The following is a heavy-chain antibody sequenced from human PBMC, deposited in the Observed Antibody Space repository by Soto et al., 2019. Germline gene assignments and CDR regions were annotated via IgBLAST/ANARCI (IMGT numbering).Heavy chain of an antibody. D-gene: IGHD2-2*01. CDR1: GFTFSSYA. CDR3: AKYQLLTKGYYYYYYMDV. J-gene: IGHJ6*03. V-gene: IGHV3-23*01. CDR2: NSGSGGST. Sequence: GGSLRLSCAASGFTFSSYAMSWVRQAPGKGLEWVSANSGSGGSTYYADSVKGRFTISRENSKNTLYLQMNSLRAEDTAVFYCAKYQLLTKGYYYYYYMDVWGKGTTVTVSS.